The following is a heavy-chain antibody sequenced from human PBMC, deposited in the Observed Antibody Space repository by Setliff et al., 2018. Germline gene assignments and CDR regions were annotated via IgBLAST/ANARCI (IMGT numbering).Heavy chain of an antibody. CDR1: GVSVASHY. V-gene: IGHV4-59*08. D-gene: IGHD5-12*01. J-gene: IGHJ4*02. CDR2: VHDNGET. CDR3: AGTPARGTTWLSPFDY. Sequence: SETLSLTCTVSGVSVASHYWSWIRQAPGTGLEWIAYVHDNGETNQNPSLKSRVTISIDTSKNQFSLKMTSVTAADTALYYCAGTPARGTTWLSPFDYWGQGTLVTVS.